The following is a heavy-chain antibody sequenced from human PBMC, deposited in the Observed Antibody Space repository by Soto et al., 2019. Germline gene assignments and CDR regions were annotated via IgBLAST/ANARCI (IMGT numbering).Heavy chain of an antibody. CDR1: GFTFSSYA. J-gene: IGHJ4*02. D-gene: IGHD3-22*01. CDR3: AKGPRYYDSKPHDTPNY. V-gene: IGHV3-23*01. CDR2: ISGSGGST. Sequence: EVQLLESGGGLVQPGGSLRLSCAASGFTFSSYAMSWVRQAPGKGLEWVSAISGSGGSTYYADSVKGRFTISRDNSKNTLYLQMNSLRAEDTAVYYCAKGPRYYDSKPHDTPNYWGQGTLVTVSS.